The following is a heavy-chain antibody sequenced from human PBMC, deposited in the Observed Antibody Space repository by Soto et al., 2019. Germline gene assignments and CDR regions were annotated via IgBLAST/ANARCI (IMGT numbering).Heavy chain of an antibody. V-gene: IGHV3-74*01. Sequence: LRLSCAASGFTFSSYWMHWVRQAPGKGLVWVSRINSDGSSTSYADSVKGRFTISRDNAKNTLYLQMNSLRAEDTAVYYCAKGYYDSSGYYDYFDYWGQGTLVTVSS. CDR1: GFTFSSYW. CDR3: AKGYYDSSGYYDYFDY. D-gene: IGHD3-22*01. CDR2: INSDGSST. J-gene: IGHJ4*02.